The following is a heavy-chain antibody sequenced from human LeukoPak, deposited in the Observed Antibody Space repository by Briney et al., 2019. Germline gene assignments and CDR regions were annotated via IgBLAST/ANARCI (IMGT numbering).Heavy chain of an antibody. J-gene: IGHJ4*02. V-gene: IGHV1-69*13. Sequence: SVKVSCKASGGTFSSYTISWVRQAPGQGLEWMGGIIPIFGTANYAQKFQGRVTITADESTSTAYMELSSLSSEDTAVYYCARDYGYSSGSPYYFDYWGQGTLVTVSS. D-gene: IGHD6-19*01. CDR3: ARDYGYSSGSPYYFDY. CDR1: GGTFSSYT. CDR2: IIPIFGTA.